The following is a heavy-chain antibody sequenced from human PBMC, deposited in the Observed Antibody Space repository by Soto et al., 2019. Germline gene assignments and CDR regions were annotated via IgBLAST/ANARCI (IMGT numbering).Heavy chain of an antibody. Sequence: GGSLRLSCAASGFTVSSNYMSWVRQAPGKGLEWVSVIYSGGSTYYADSVKGRFTISRHNSKNTLYLQMNSLRAEDTAVYYWAREESWGNGAFDIWGQGTMVTVSS. CDR1: GFTVSSNY. V-gene: IGHV3-53*04. D-gene: IGHD3-16*01. CDR2: IYSGGST. J-gene: IGHJ3*02. CDR3: AREESWGNGAFDI.